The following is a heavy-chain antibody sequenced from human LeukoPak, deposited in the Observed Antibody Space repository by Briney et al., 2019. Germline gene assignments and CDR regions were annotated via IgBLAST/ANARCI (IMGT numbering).Heavy chain of an antibody. J-gene: IGHJ5*02. CDR2: ISGDGGST. V-gene: IGHV3-43*02. D-gene: IGHD3-3*01. CDR3: AKDREDWDFWSGYSNWFDP. CDR1: GFTFDDYA. Sequence: PGGSLRLSCAASGFTFDDYAMHWVRQAPGKGLEWVSLISGDGGSTYYADSVKGRFAISRDNSKNSLYLQMNSLRTEDTALYYCAKDREDWDFWSGYSNWFDPWGQGTLVTVSS.